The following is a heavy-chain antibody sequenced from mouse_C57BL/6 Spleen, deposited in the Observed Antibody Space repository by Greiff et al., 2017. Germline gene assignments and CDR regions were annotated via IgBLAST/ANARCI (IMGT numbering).Heavy chain of an antibody. CDR2: ISYDGST. V-gene: IGHV3-6*01. CDR3: ARHHLLYYAMDY. CDR1: GYSINSGYS. J-gene: IGHJ4*01. D-gene: IGHD1-3*01. Sequence: EVQLVESGPGLVKPSQSLSLSCSVSGYSINSGYSWNWNRKFPGNQLEWMGYISYDGSTKYNPSLQNRLPITRDTSKNQVYLKLNCVTTEDTAAYYCARHHLLYYAMDYWGQGTSVTVSS.